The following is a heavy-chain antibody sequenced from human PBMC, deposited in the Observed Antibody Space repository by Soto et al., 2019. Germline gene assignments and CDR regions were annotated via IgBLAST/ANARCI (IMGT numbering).Heavy chain of an antibody. J-gene: IGHJ4*02. Sequence: GGSLRLSCEASGFTFSSYGMHWVRQAPGKGLEWVAVIWYDGSNKYYADSVKGRFNISRDNSKNTLYLQMNSLRAEDTAVYYCARDTGGYSSPHFDYWGQGTLVTVSS. CDR2: IWYDGSNK. CDR3: ARDTGGYSSPHFDY. CDR1: GFTFSSYG. D-gene: IGHD6-13*01. V-gene: IGHV3-33*01.